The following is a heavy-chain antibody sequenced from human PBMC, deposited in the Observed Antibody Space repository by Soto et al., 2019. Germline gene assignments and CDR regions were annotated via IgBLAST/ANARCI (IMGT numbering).Heavy chain of an antibody. D-gene: IGHD3-22*01. Sequence: SETLSLTCGVSGGSFSGYFWTWIRQPPGKGLEWIGEINHIGSTNYNPSLRSRLTISIDTSKNQFSLKLTSVTAADTALYFCARATQFYYDSSGYSKNFDFWGQGTLVTVSS. J-gene: IGHJ4*02. CDR1: GGSFSGYF. V-gene: IGHV4-34*01. CDR3: ARATQFYYDSSGYSKNFDF. CDR2: INHIGST.